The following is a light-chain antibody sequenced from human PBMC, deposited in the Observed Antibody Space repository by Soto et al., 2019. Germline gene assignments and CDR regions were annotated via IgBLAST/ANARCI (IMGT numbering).Light chain of an antibody. Sequence: QSVLTQPPSVSGAPGQRVTISCTGSSSNIGAGYDVHWYQQLPGTAPKLLIYGNSNRPSGVPDRFSGSKSGTSASLAITGLQAEDEVDYYCQSYDSSLRGRVFGGGTKLTVL. J-gene: IGLJ3*02. V-gene: IGLV1-40*01. CDR3: QSYDSSLRGRV. CDR2: GNS. CDR1: SSNIGAGYD.